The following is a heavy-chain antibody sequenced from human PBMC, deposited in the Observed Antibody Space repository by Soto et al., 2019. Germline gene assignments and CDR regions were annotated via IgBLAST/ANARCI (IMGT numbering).Heavy chain of an antibody. CDR1: GVTFSSYA. J-gene: IGHJ4*02. CDR2: IWYDGSNK. D-gene: IGHD2-15*01. CDR3: ARWGCSGSNCNLNQRSFDL. V-gene: IGHV3-33*08. Sequence: PGGSLRLSCAASGVTFSSYAMSWVRQAPGKGLEWVAVIWYDGSNKYYADSVKGRFTFSRDNSKNTMSLQMNSLRAEDTAVYYCARWGCSGSNCNLNQRSFDLWGQGTLVTVSS.